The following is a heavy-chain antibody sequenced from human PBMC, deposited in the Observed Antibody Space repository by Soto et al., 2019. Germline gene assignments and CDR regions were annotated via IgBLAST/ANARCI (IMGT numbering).Heavy chain of an antibody. CDR2: IYYSGST. D-gene: IGHD6-19*01. Sequence: QLQLQESGPGLVKPSETLSLTCTVSGGSISSSSYYWGWIRQPPGKGLEWIGSIYYSGSTYYNPSLKSRVTISVDTSKNQFSLKLSSVTAADTTVYYRARRAVARYYFDYWGQGTLVTVSS. V-gene: IGHV4-39*01. CDR3: ARRAVARYYFDY. CDR1: GGSISSSSYY. J-gene: IGHJ4*02.